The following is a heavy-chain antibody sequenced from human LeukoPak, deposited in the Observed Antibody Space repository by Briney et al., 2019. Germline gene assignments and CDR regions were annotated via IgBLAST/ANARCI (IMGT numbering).Heavy chain of an antibody. CDR1: GFTFSSYA. V-gene: IGHV3-30*04. CDR3: AKELTSSSGYLHYFDY. Sequence: GGSLRLSCAASGFTFSSYAMHWVRQAPGKGLEWVAVISYDGSNKYYADSVKGRFTISRDNSKNTLYLQMNSLRAEDTAVYYCAKELTSSSGYLHYFDYWGQGTLVTVSS. D-gene: IGHD6-25*01. J-gene: IGHJ4*02. CDR2: ISYDGSNK.